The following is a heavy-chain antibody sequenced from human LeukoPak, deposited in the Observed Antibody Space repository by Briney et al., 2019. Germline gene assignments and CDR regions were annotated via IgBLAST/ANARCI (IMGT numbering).Heavy chain of an antibody. D-gene: IGHD2-2*01. Sequence: VASVKVSCKASGYTFSDYYIHWVRQAPGQGLEWMGMINPSGGSTSYAQKFQGRVTMTRDTSTSTVYMDLNSLRSEDTAVYFCARSIRGCSSTPCYEDYWGQGTLVTVSS. CDR1: GYTFSDYY. V-gene: IGHV1-46*01. CDR2: INPSGGST. CDR3: ARSIRGCSSTPCYEDY. J-gene: IGHJ4*02.